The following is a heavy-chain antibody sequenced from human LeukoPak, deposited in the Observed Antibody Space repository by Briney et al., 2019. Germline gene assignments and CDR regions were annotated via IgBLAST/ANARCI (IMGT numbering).Heavy chain of an antibody. CDR1: GFSFSSYS. D-gene: IGHD6-13*01. V-gene: IGHV3-48*01. Sequence: PGGPLRLSCAGSGFSFSSYSMNWVRQAPGKGLEWVSYISSGSTMDYADSVKGRFTISRDNAKNSLYLQMNSLRVEDTAVYYCARDLSSPPHLVTYYYYMDVWGKGTMVTVSS. CDR3: ARDLSSPPHLVTYYYYMDV. J-gene: IGHJ6*03. CDR2: ISSGSTM.